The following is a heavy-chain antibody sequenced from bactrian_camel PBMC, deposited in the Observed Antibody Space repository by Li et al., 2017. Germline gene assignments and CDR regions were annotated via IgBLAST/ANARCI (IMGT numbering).Heavy chain of an antibody. CDR3: ATTQFYPADPLASTSYRH. CDR1: GFSDSRLLY. D-gene: IGHD4*01. Sequence: VQLVESGGGSVQAGESLTLSCAISGFSDSRLLYMAWFRQAPGEDREGVAAISARGTVTWYSDSVKGRFTISRDTVKITTSLEMTSLKPEDTAVYYCATTQFYPADPLASTSYRHWGQGTQVT. CDR2: ISARGTVT. V-gene: IGHV3S40*01. J-gene: IGHJ4*01.